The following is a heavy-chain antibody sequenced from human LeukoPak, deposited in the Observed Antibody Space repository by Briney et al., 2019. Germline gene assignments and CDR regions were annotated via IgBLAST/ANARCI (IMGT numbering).Heavy chain of an antibody. CDR2: INPNSGGT. D-gene: IGHD3-22*01. Sequence: ASVKVSCKASGYPFTGYYMHWVRQAPGQGLEWMGWINPNSGGTNYAQKFQGRVTMTRDTSISTAYMELSRLRSDDTAVYYCARPYDSSGYYRGRAFDIWGQGTMVTVSS. V-gene: IGHV1-2*02. CDR3: ARPYDSSGYYRGRAFDI. CDR1: GYPFTGYY. J-gene: IGHJ3*02.